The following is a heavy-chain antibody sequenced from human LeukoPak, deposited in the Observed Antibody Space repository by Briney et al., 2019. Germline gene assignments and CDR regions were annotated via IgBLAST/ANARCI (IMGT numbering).Heavy chain of an antibody. D-gene: IGHD6-19*01. V-gene: IGHV4-30-2*01. CDR3: ARDRISGLYSSGWSPVDY. CDR1: GGSISSGGYY. J-gene: IGHJ4*02. CDR2: IYHSGST. Sequence: PSETLSLTCTVPGGSISSGGYYWSWIRQPPGKGLEWIGYIYHSGSTYYNPSLKSRVTISVDTSKNQFSLKLSSVTAADTAVYYCARDRISGLYSSGWSPVDYWGQGTLVTVSS.